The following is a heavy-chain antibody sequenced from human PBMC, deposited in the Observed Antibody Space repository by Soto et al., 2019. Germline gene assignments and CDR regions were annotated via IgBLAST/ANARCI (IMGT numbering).Heavy chain of an antibody. CDR3: VRRMFYGFWGLYYYFDY. D-gene: IGHD3-3*01. CDR2: IRPYNGDT. J-gene: IGHJ4*02. V-gene: IGHV1-18*01. Sequence: ASVKVSCKASGYVFTSYGISWVRQAPGQGLEWMGWIRPYNGDTKYSQKFEGRVTMTSDTSTTTAYMELRSLRSDDTAVYYCVRRMFYGFWGLYYYFDYWGQGALVTVSS. CDR1: GYVFTSYG.